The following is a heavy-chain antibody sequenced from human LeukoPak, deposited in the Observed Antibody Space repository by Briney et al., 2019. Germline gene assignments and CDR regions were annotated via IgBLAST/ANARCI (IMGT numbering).Heavy chain of an antibody. D-gene: IGHD1-1*01. CDR3: ARDGRNWHYYYGMDV. J-gene: IGHJ6*02. CDR1: GFTFSSYA. V-gene: IGHV3-30-3*01. CDR2: ISYDGSNK. Sequence: PGRSLRLSCAASGFTFSSYAMHWVRQAPGKGLEWVAVISYDGSNKYYADSVKGRFTISRDNSKNTLYLQMNSLRSDDTAVYYCARDGRNWHYYYGMDVWGQGTTVTVSS.